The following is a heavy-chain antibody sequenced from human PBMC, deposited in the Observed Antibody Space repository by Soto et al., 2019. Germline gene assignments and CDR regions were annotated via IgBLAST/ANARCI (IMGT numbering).Heavy chain of an antibody. CDR1: GFTFSSYA. CDR2: ISGSGGST. J-gene: IGHJ4*02. D-gene: IGHD5-18*01. Sequence: EVQLLESGGGLVQPGGSLRLSCAASGFTFSSYAMSWVRQAPGKGLEWVSAISGSGGSTYYADSVKGRFTISRDNSKNTLYLQMNSLRAEDTAVYYCAKDRERLHSYSYGLDYWGQGPLVTVSS. CDR3: AKDRERLHSYSYGLDY. V-gene: IGHV3-23*01.